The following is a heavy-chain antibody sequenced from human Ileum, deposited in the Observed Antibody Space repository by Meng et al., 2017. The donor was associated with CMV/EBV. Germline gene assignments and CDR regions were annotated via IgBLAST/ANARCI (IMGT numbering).Heavy chain of an antibody. Sequence: QVALQEPGPGLVKPSETLPLTGTVFGGPINSNNYYWGWIRQPPGKGLEWIGSIYYNGNTPYNPSLKSRVTISLDTSKNQFSLRLSSVTAADTAVYYCARDITGSHFDHWGQGVLVTVSS. CDR2: IYYNGNT. CDR1: GGPINSNNYY. J-gene: IGHJ4*02. V-gene: IGHV4-39*07. CDR3: ARDITGSHFDH. D-gene: IGHD1-20*01.